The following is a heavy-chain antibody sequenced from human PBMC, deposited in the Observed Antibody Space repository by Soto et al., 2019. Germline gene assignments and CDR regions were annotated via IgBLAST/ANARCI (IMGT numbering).Heavy chain of an antibody. CDR3: ATERGYYYGMDV. CDR2: IIPIFGTA. Sequence: SVKVSCKAAGGTFSSYGISWVRQAPGQGLEWMGGIIPIFGTANYAQKFQGRVTITADESTSTAYMELSSLRSEDTAVYYCATERGYYYGMDVWGQGTTVTVSS. D-gene: IGHD1-1*01. V-gene: IGHV1-69*13. CDR1: GGTFSSYG. J-gene: IGHJ6*02.